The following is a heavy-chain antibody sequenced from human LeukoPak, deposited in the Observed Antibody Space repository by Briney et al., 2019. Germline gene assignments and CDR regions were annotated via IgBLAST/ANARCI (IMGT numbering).Heavy chain of an antibody. CDR2: IYSGGST. CDR1: GFTVSSNY. J-gene: IGHJ4*02. Sequence: GGSLRLSCAASGFTVSSNYMSWVRQAPGKGLEWVSVIYSGGSTYYADSVKGRFTISRDNSKNTLYLQMISLRAEDTAVYYCARDLAYGSGSYYLDYWGQGTLVTVSS. D-gene: IGHD3-10*01. V-gene: IGHV3-66*01. CDR3: ARDLAYGSGSYYLDY.